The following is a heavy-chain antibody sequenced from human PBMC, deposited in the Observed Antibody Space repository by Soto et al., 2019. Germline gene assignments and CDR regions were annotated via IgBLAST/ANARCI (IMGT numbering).Heavy chain of an antibody. D-gene: IGHD3-9*01. CDR3: LKMAISFVDWSYFDS. J-gene: IGHJ4*02. Sequence: PGGSLRLSCTASSFTLDEYAMHWVRQAPGKGLEWVSSISWNSGRKVYADSVKGRFTVSRDNAKNSLYLQMNSLRPEDTAIYYRLKMAISFVDWSYFDSWGLGTLVTVSS. CDR1: SFTLDEYA. V-gene: IGHV3-9*01. CDR2: ISWNSGRK.